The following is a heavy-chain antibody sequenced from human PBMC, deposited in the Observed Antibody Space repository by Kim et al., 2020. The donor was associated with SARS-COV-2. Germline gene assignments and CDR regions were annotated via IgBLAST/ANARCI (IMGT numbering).Heavy chain of an antibody. D-gene: IGHD5-12*01. CDR3: ARVGIVATTQTILDY. J-gene: IGHJ4*02. CDR2: IWYDGSNK. Sequence: GGSLRLSCAASGFTFSSYGMHWVRQAPGKGLEWVAVIWYDGSNKYYADSVKGRFTISRDNSKNTLYLQMNSLRAEDTAVYYCARVGIVATTQTILDYWGQGTLVTVSS. V-gene: IGHV3-33*01. CDR1: GFTFSSYG.